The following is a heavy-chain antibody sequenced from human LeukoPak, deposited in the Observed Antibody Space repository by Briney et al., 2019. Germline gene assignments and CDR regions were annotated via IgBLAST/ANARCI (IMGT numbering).Heavy chain of an antibody. Sequence: ASVKVSCKASGYTFSRYGINWVRQAPGQGLEWMGWISVYNGNTDYSQRLQGRITMTADTSTSTAFMELTSLRSDDTAVYFCARESTRWSFEYWGQGTLVTVS. CDR2: ISVYNGNT. CDR1: GYTFSRYG. V-gene: IGHV1-18*01. D-gene: IGHD6-13*01. J-gene: IGHJ4*02. CDR3: ARESTRWSFEY.